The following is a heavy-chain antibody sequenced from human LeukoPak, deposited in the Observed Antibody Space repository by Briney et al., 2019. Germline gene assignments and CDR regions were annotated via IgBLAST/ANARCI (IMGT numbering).Heavy chain of an antibody. V-gene: IGHV1-46*01. J-gene: IGHJ6*02. CDR1: GYTFTSYY. D-gene: IGHD2-2*01. CDR2: INPSGGST. Sequence: ASVKVSCKASGYTFTSYYMHWVRQAPGQGLEWMGIINPSGGSTSYAQKFQGRVTMTRDTSISTAYMELSRLRSDDTAVYYCARTQLPNYYYYYYGMDVWGQGTTVTVSS. CDR3: ARTQLPNYYYYYYGMDV.